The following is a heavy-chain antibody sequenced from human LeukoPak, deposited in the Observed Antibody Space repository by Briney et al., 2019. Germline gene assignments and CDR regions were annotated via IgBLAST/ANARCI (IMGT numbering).Heavy chain of an antibody. Sequence: GGSLRLSCAASGFTFSSYSMNWVRQAPGKGLEWLSYISSSSNTIYYADSVKGRFTISRDNSKNTLYLQMNSLRAEDTAVYYCARDRIAAAPDYYYYYGMDVWGQGTTVTVSS. CDR3: ARDRIAAAPDYYYYYGMDV. V-gene: IGHV3-48*01. D-gene: IGHD6-13*01. CDR2: ISSSSNTI. J-gene: IGHJ6*02. CDR1: GFTFSSYS.